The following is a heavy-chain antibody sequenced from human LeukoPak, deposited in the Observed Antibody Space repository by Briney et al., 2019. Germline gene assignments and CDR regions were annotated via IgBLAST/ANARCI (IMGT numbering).Heavy chain of an antibody. J-gene: IGHJ5*02. CDR3: ARLYYDSVWGSYRYTPPGWFDP. CDR1: GGSNSTYY. V-gene: IGHV4-59*08. D-gene: IGHD3-16*02. CDR2: IYYSGNT. Sequence: SETLSLTCTVSGGSNSTYYWSWIRQSPGKGLEWIGYIYYSGNTNYNPSLKSRVTISVDTSKNQFSLKLSSVTAADTAVYYCARLYYDSVWGSYRYTPPGWFDPWGQGTLVTVSS.